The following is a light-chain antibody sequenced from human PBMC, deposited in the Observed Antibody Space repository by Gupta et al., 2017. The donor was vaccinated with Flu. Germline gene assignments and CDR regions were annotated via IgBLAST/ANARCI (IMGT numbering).Light chain of an antibody. J-gene: IGKJ1*01. V-gene: IGKV3-20*01. CDR2: GAS. CDR3: QQYGSSPRT. Sequence: EIVLTQSPLTLSLSPGERATLSCRASQSVSSTYLAWYQQKRGQAPRLLIYGASSRATGIPDRCSGRGAGTDLTLTISRLEPEDWAVYYCQQYGSSPRTFGQGTKVEIK. CDR1: QSVSSTY.